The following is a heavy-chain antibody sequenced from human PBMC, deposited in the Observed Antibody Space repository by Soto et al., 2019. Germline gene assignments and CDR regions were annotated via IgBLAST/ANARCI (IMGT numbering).Heavy chain of an antibody. J-gene: IGHJ4*02. CDR1: GFIFSTYG. D-gene: IGHD5-12*01. CDR2: IWPDGSNK. CDR3: ARMAPPIDY. V-gene: IGHV3-33*01. Sequence: SLRLSCTTSGFIFSTYGIHWVRQAPGKGLEWVAVIWPDGSNKYYADSVKGRFTISRDNSRNILWLQMNSLRAEDTAVYYCARMAPPIDYWGQGTLVTVS.